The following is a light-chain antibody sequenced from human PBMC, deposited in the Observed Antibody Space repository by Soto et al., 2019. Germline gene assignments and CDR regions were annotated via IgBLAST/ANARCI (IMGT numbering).Light chain of an antibody. CDR1: SSNIGAGYD. Sequence: QSVLTQPPSVSGAPGQRVPISCTGSSSNIGAGYDVHWYQQLPGTAPKLLIYGNSNRPSGVPDRFSGSKSGTSASLAITGLHADDEADYYCQSYDSSLSALYVFGTGTKVTV. V-gene: IGLV1-40*01. CDR3: QSYDSSLSALYV. J-gene: IGLJ1*01. CDR2: GNS.